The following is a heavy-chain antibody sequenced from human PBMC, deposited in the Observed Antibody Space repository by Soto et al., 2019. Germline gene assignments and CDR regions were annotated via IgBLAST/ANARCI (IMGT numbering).Heavy chain of an antibody. CDR2: IYHTGRT. CDR1: GDSISSTHW. J-gene: IGHJ4*02. Sequence: QVQLQQSGPRLARPSGTLSLTCVVSGDSISSTHWWTWVRQTPGKGLEWIGEIYHTGRTKYNPSLKNRVPISVDKANNEFPLNLKSVPAADTAVSDCAGRPPRIVVMTLPVPSWGQGTLVTVSS. CDR3: AGRPPRIVVMTLPVPS. V-gene: IGHV4-4*02. D-gene: IGHD2-21*02.